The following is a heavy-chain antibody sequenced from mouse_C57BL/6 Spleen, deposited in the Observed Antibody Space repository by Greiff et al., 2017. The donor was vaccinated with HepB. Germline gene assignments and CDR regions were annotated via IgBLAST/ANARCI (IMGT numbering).Heavy chain of an antibody. CDR3: ARRDSNLFAY. J-gene: IGHJ3*01. D-gene: IGHD2-5*01. CDR2: IYPSDSET. V-gene: IGHV1-61*01. Sequence: VQLQQPGAELVRPGSSVKLSCKASGYTFTSYWMDWVKQRPGQGLEWIGNIYPSDSETHYNQKFKDKATLTVDKSSSTAYMQLSSLTSEDSAVYYCARRDSNLFAYWGQGTLVTVSA. CDR1: GYTFTSYW.